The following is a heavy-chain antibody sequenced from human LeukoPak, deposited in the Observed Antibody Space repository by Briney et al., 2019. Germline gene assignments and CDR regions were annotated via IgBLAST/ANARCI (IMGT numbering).Heavy chain of an antibody. CDR2: ISSGGDSR. J-gene: IGHJ4*02. CDR1: GFTFSSYA. V-gene: IGHV3-23*01. Sequence: GGSLTLSCAASGFTFSSYAMSWVRQAPGKGLEWVSGISSGGDSRYYADSVRGRFTISRDNAKNTLYLQMNSLRAEDTAVYYCAKAPAAKVNLDCGGDCYYFDYWGQGTLVTVSS. CDR3: AKAPAAKVNLDCGGDCYYFDY. D-gene: IGHD2-21*02.